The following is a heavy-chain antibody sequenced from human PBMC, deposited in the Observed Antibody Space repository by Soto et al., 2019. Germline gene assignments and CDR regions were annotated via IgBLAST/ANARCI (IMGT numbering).Heavy chain of an antibody. Sequence: PGGSLRLSCAASGFPFSNAWMSWVRQAPGKGLEWVGRIKSKTDGGTTDYAAPVKGRFTISRDDSKNTLYLQMNSLKTEDTAVYYCTTDINSSSTPSDYWGQGTLVTVSS. J-gene: IGHJ4*02. D-gene: IGHD6-6*01. V-gene: IGHV3-15*01. CDR3: TTDINSSSTPSDY. CDR2: IKSKTDGGTT. CDR1: GFPFSNAW.